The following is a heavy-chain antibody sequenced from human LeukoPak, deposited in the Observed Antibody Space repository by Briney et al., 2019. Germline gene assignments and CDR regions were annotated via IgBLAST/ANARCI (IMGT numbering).Heavy chain of an antibody. CDR3: ARHEMGIAPRGMDV. J-gene: IGHJ6*02. CDR1: GYTFTSYA. V-gene: IGHV1-2*04. Sequence: EASVKVSCKASGYTFTSYAMHWVRQAPGQGLEWMGWINPNSGGTNYAQKFQGWVTMTRDTSISTAYMELSRLRSDDTAVYYCARHEMGIAPRGMDVWGQGTTVTVSS. D-gene: IGHD6-13*01. CDR2: INPNSGGT.